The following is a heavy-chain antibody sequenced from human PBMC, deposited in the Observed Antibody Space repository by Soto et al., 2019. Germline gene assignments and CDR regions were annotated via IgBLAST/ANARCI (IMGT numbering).Heavy chain of an antibody. D-gene: IGHD1-7*01. CDR2: LYYSGST. V-gene: IGHV4-39*01. CDR3: ATHNWNLDP. CDR1: GGSIRSTTYY. Sequence: QLQLQESGPGLVKPSETLSLTCTVSGGSIRSTTYYWGWIRQPPGKGLEWIGSLYYSGSTYYSPSLKGRVNISVDMSKNQFSLKLTSVTAADTAVYYCATHNWNLDPWGQGTLVTVSS. J-gene: IGHJ1*01.